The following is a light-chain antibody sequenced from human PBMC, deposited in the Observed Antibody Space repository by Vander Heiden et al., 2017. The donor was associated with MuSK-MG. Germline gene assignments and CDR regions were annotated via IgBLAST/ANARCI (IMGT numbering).Light chain of an antibody. Sequence: DIVMTQSPDSLAASLGERATINCRSSRSVLDTSNNRNYLAWYQQKPGQPPKLLFFWASTREFGVPERFSGRGSETDFTLTISSLQAEDVAVYFCQQDDNTPITFGGGTKVEIK. CDR3: QQDDNTPIT. CDR2: WAS. J-gene: IGKJ4*01. CDR1: RSVLDTSNNRNY. V-gene: IGKV4-1*01.